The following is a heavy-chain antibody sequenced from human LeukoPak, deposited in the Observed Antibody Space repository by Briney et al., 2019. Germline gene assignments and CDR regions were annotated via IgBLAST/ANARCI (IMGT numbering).Heavy chain of an antibody. CDR3: ASSYGDYVLWVY. J-gene: IGHJ4*02. D-gene: IGHD4-17*01. V-gene: IGHV1-69*13. CDR2: IIPIFGTA. CDR1: GGTFSSYA. Sequence: GASVKVSCKASGGTFSSYAISWVRQAPGQGLEWMGGIIPIFGTANYAQKFQGRVTITADESTSTAYMELSSLRSEDTAVYYCASSYGDYVLWVYGGQGTLVTVS.